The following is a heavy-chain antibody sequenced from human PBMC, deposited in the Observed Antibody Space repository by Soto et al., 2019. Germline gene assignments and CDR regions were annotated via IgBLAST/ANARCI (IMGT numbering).Heavy chain of an antibody. Sequence: QVQLVQSGAEVKKPGASVKVSCKASGYTFTSYGISWVRQAPGQGLEWMGWISAYNGNTNYVQKLQGTVTMTTDTATSTAYMERRSLRSDDTAVYYCARDVSSGWYDAFDIWGQGTMVTVSS. CDR1: GYTFTSYG. CDR3: ARDVSSGWYDAFDI. J-gene: IGHJ3*02. CDR2: ISAYNGNT. V-gene: IGHV1-18*04. D-gene: IGHD6-19*01.